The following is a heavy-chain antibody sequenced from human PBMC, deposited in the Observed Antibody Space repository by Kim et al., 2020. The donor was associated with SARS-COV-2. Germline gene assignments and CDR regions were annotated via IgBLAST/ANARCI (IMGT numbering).Heavy chain of an antibody. CDR3: MKGGWGWIWDH. CDR2: IDGSDGTT. V-gene: IGHV3-23*01. D-gene: IGHD2-2*03. J-gene: IGHJ4*02. CDR1: GLTFTGYA. Sequence: GGSLRLSCTTSGLTFTGYAMSWVRQAPGKGLEWVSSIDGSDGTTYYVDSVKGRFTISRDNSKNTLYLQMSTLRADDTAVYYCMKGGWGWIWDHWGQGTLVTVAS.